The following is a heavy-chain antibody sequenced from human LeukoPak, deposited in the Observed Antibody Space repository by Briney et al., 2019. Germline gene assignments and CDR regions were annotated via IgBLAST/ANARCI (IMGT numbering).Heavy chain of an antibody. CDR1: GYTFTSYY. CDR3: ARDRKLSSGWSEFDY. Sequence: ASVKVSCKASGYTFTSYYMHWVRQAPGQGLEWMGIINPSGGSTSYAQKFQGRVTMTRDTSTSTVYMELSSLISEDTAVYYCARDRKLSSGWSEFDYWGQGTLVTVSS. V-gene: IGHV1-46*01. D-gene: IGHD6-19*01. J-gene: IGHJ4*02. CDR2: INPSGGST.